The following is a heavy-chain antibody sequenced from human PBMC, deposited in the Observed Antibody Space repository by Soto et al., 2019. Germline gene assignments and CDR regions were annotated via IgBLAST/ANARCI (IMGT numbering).Heavy chain of an antibody. D-gene: IGHD6-13*01. CDR1: GVIVSSSY. Sequence: DVQLVETGGGWIQPGGSLRLSCAASGVIVSSSYMSWVRQAPGTGLEWVSGIYSDGRTDYADSVTGRFTLSRDNSENTLYLPMNSLSAEDTAVYSCPPCSDWYGQCYFDCWGQGTLVTVSS. CDR2: IYSDGRT. CDR3: PPCSDWYGQCYFDC. J-gene: IGHJ4*02. V-gene: IGHV3-53*02.